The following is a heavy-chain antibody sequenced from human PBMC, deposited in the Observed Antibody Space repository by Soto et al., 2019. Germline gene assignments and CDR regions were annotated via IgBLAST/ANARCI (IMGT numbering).Heavy chain of an antibody. J-gene: IGHJ4*02. Sequence: SETLSLTCSVSGGSINSGDDYWSWIRQPPGKGLEWIGYIYNSGSTDYKPSLRRRVTISVDTSKNQFSLKLSYVTDADTDLYYYASRGYITSSLDYWGQGTLVTV. D-gene: IGHD6-6*01. CDR2: IYNSGST. CDR3: ASRGYITSSLDY. V-gene: IGHV4-30-4*01. CDR1: GGSINSGDDY.